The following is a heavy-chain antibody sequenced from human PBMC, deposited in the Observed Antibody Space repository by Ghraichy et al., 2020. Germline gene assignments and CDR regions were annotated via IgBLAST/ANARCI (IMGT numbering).Heavy chain of an antibody. V-gene: IGHV4-34*01. Sequence: SQTLSLTCDVFGGSFTGFYWTWIRQPPGKELEWIGEVRHTGSTIYSPSLSSRVSISLDTSKNQFSLKLISVTAADTAVYYCARGSSGWSYIDYWGQGTLVTVSS. D-gene: IGHD6-19*01. CDR3: ARGSSGWSYIDY. J-gene: IGHJ4*02. CDR2: VRHTGST. CDR1: GGSFTGFY.